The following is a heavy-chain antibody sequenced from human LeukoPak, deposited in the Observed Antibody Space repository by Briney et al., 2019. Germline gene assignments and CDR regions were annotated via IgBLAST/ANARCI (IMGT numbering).Heavy chain of an antibody. CDR1: GYTFIGYY. D-gene: IGHD4-23*01. CDR3: ARGGGGLTKGFDY. CDR2: INPNSGGT. Sequence: ASVEVSCKASGYTFIGYYMHWVRQAPGQGLEWMGRINPNSGGTNYAQKFQGRVTMTRDTSISTAYMELSRLRSDDTAVYYCARGGGGLTKGFDYWGQGTLVTVSS. J-gene: IGHJ4*02. V-gene: IGHV1-2*06.